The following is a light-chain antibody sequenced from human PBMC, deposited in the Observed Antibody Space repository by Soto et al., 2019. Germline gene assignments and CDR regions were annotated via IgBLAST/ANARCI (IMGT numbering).Light chain of an antibody. CDR3: QSYDTSLSGLYV. CDR1: TSNIGGST. CDR2: GNT. Sequence: QSVLTQPPSASGTPGQRVTISCSGSTSNIGGSTVSWYQQFPGAAPKLLIYGNTQRPLGVPVRFSGSKSGTSASLAITGLQAEDEADYYCQSYDTSLSGLYVFGTGTKVTV. V-gene: IGLV1-44*01. J-gene: IGLJ1*01.